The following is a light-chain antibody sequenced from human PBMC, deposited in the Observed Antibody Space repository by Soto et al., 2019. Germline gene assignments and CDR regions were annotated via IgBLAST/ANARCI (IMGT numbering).Light chain of an antibody. Sequence: DIQMTQSPSSLAASVGARVTITCRASQSISTYLNWYHQKPGKAPKVLIFDASRLQSGVASRFSGSGSGTDFTLTISSLQPEDSATYYCQQSYSAPWTFGQGTKVQVK. J-gene: IGKJ1*01. CDR2: DAS. CDR3: QQSYSAPWT. V-gene: IGKV1-39*01. CDR1: QSISTY.